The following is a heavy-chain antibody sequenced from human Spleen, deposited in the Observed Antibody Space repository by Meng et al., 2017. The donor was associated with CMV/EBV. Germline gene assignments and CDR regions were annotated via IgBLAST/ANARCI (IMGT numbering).Heavy chain of an antibody. Sequence: SETLSLTCTVSGYSISSGYYWGWIRQPPGKGLEWIGSIYHSGSTYYNPSLKSRVTMSVDTSKNQFSLKLSSVTAADTAVYYCARGIEYSSSSNWFDPWGQGTLVTVSS. V-gene: IGHV4-38-2*02. CDR3: ARGIEYSSSSNWFDP. CDR2: IYHSGST. D-gene: IGHD6-6*01. CDR1: GYSISSGYY. J-gene: IGHJ5*02.